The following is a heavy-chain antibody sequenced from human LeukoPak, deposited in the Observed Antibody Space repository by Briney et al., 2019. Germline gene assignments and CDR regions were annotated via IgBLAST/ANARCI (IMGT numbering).Heavy chain of an antibody. CDR2: INHSGST. V-gene: IGHV4-34*01. Sequence: SETLSLTCAVYGGSFSGYYWSWIRQPPGKGLEWIGEINHSGSTNYNPSLKSRVTISVDTSKNQFSLKLSSVTAADTAVYYCARHEGSSSWAPNWFDPWGQGTLVTVSS. D-gene: IGHD6-13*01. CDR3: ARHEGSSSWAPNWFDP. J-gene: IGHJ5*02. CDR1: GGSFSGYY.